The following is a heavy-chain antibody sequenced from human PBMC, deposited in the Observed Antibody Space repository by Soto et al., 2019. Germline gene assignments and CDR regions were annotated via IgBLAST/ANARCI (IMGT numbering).Heavy chain of an antibody. D-gene: IGHD4-17*01. Sequence: GGSLRLSCAASGFTFSSYAMSWVRQAPGKGLEWVSAISGSGGSTYYADSVKGRFTISRDNSKNTLYLQMNSLRAEDTAVYYCAKDGARNGDYFNFAYFQHWGQGTLVTVSS. CDR1: GFTFSSYA. CDR3: AKDGARNGDYFNFAYFQH. CDR2: ISGSGGST. J-gene: IGHJ1*01. V-gene: IGHV3-23*01.